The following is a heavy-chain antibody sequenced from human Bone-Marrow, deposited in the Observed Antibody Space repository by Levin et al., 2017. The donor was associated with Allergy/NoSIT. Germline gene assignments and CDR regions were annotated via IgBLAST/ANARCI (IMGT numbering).Heavy chain of an antibody. J-gene: IGHJ4*02. CDR1: GDSVSSNGAA. Sequence: SETLSLTCVISGDSVSSNGAAWNWIRQSPSGGLEWLGRTYYRSRWFYDYAESLKSRLTVRPDTSKNQFSLQLNSVTPEDTAVYFCVRDGEIGISVFDCWGQGTLVTVSP. CDR2: TYYRSRWFY. D-gene: IGHD2/OR15-2a*01. V-gene: IGHV6-1*01. CDR3: VRDGEIGISVFDC.